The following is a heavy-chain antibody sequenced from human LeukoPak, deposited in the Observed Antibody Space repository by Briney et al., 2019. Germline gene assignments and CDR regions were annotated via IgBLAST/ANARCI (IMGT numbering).Heavy chain of an antibody. Sequence: SETLSLTCTVSGGSISSYYWSWIRQPPGKGLEWIGYIYYSGSTNYNPSLKSRVTISVDTSKNQFSLKLSSVTAADTAVYYCARYDSSGYYYAFDYWGQGTLVTVFS. CDR1: GGSISSYY. CDR3: ARYDSSGYYYAFDY. V-gene: IGHV4-59*01. J-gene: IGHJ4*02. D-gene: IGHD3-22*01. CDR2: IYYSGST.